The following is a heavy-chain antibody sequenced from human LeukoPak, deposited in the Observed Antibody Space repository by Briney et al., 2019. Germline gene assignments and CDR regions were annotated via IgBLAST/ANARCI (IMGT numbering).Heavy chain of an antibody. Sequence: SVKVSCKASGGTFSSYAISWVRQAPGQGLEWMGGIIPIFGTANYAQKFQGRVTITTDESTSTAYMELSSLRSEDTAVYYCARDSGLMVYARPNDAFDIWGQGTTVTVSS. V-gene: IGHV1-69*05. CDR1: GGTFSSYA. J-gene: IGHJ3*02. CDR3: ARDSGLMVYARPNDAFDI. CDR2: IIPIFGTA. D-gene: IGHD2-8*01.